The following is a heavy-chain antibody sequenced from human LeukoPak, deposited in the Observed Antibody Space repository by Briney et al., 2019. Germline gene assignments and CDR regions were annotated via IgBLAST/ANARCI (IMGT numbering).Heavy chain of an antibody. CDR3: ARAPLFPPYYFDY. Sequence: PGGSLRLSCAASGFTFSNYGMSWVRQAPGKGLEWVSSISGSGDSTYYADSVKGRFTISRDNSKNTLYLQMNILRAEDTAVYYCARAPLFPPYYFDYWGQGTLVTVSS. V-gene: IGHV3-23*01. CDR1: GFTFSNYG. J-gene: IGHJ4*02. CDR2: ISGSGDST.